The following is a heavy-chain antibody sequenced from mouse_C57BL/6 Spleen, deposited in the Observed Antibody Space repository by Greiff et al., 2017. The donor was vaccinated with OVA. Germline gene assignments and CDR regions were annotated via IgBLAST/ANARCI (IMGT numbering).Heavy chain of an antibody. Sequence: DVQLVESEGGLVQPGSSMKLSCTASGFTFSDYYMAWVRQVPEKGLEWVANINYDGSSTYYLDSLKSRFIISRDNAKNILYLQMSSLKSEDTATYYCARDPVGGYAMDYWGQGTSVTVSS. V-gene: IGHV5-16*01. CDR3: ARDPVGGYAMDY. D-gene: IGHD4-1*01. J-gene: IGHJ4*01. CDR1: GFTFSDYY. CDR2: INYDGSST.